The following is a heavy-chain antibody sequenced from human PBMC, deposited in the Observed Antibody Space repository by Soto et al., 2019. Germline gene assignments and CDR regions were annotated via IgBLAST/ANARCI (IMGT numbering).Heavy chain of an antibody. CDR3: ARGGAVGTGWFDP. D-gene: IGHD2-21*02. J-gene: IGHJ5*02. Sequence: QVQLQESGPGLVKPSQTLSLTCTVSGGSISSGGYYWSWIRQHPGKGLEWIGYIYYSGSTYYNPSLKGRGTISVDTSKNQFALKLSSVTAADTAVYYCARGGAVGTGWFDPWGQGTLVTVSS. V-gene: IGHV4-31*03. CDR1: GGSISSGGYY. CDR2: IYYSGST.